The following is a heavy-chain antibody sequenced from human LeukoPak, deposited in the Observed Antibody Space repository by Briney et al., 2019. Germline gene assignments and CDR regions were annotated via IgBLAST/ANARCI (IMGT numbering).Heavy chain of an antibody. V-gene: IGHV3-21*01. J-gene: IGHJ4*02. Sequence: PGGSLRLSCAASGFTFSSYSMNWVRQAPGKGLEWVSSISSSSSYIYYADSVKGRFTISRDNAKNSLYLQMNSLRAEDTAVYYCAITVTTSTYYFDYWGQGTLVTVSS. CDR1: GFTFSSYS. CDR3: AITVTTSTYYFDY. D-gene: IGHD4-11*01. CDR2: ISSSSSYI.